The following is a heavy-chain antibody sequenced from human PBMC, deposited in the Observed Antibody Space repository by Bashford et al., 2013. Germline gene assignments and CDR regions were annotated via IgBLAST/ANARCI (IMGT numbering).Heavy chain of an antibody. V-gene: IGHV4-39*01. CDR2: VYYSGNT. Sequence: SETPVPSPALSPVDSMSGSPYYWGLGPASPPGKGLEWIASVYYSGNTHYNPSLKSRVTLSAEASKDQFSLEVRSVTAADTAVYYCVRPRGAAGTAAAWVFDIWGPGKLVDRLL. CDR1: VDSMSGSPYY. CDR3: VRPRGAAGTAAAWVFDI. D-gene: IGHD6-25*01. J-gene: IGHJ3*02.